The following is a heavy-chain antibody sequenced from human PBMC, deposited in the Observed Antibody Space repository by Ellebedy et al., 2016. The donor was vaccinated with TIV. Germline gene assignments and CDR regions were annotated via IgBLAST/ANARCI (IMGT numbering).Heavy chain of an antibody. D-gene: IGHD2-15*01. CDR2: IIPIFGTA. CDR3: ASPGGYCSGGSCYSTHY. V-gene: IGHV1-69*13. CDR1: GGTFSSYA. J-gene: IGHJ4*02. Sequence: SVKVSXKASGGTFSSYAISWVRQAPGQGLEWMGGIIPIFGTANYAQKFQGRVTITADESTSTAYMELSSLRSEDTAVYYCASPGGYCSGGSCYSTHYWGQGTLVTVSS.